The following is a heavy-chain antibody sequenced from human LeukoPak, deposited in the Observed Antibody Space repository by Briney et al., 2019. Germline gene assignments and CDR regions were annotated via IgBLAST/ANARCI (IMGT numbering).Heavy chain of an antibody. CDR1: GFTFSSYA. D-gene: IGHD3-10*01. Sequence: PGGSLRLSCAASGFTFSSYAMSWVRQAPGKGLEWVSAISGSGGSTYYADSVKGRFTISRDNSKNTLYLQMNSLRAEDTAVYYCAKGTGLLWFEGNDAFYIWGQGTMVTVSS. CDR2: ISGSGGST. J-gene: IGHJ3*02. CDR3: AKGTGLLWFEGNDAFYI. V-gene: IGHV3-23*01.